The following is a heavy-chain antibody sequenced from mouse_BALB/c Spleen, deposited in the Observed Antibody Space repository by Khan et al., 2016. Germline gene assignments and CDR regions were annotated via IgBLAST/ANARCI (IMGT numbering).Heavy chain of an antibody. CDR3: PGDGWGYYAMDY. CDR1: GFPLIAYG. J-gene: IGHJ4*01. D-gene: IGHD2-2*01. V-gene: IGHV2-6-7*01. CDR2: IWGDGTT. Sequence: QVQLKESGPGLVAPSQSLSITCTVSGFPLIAYGVNWVRQPPGKSLEWLGMIWGDGTTDYNSALKARLNITKDNSKRQVFLKMNSLQTDDTATYSCPGDGWGYYAMDYWGQGTSVTVSS.